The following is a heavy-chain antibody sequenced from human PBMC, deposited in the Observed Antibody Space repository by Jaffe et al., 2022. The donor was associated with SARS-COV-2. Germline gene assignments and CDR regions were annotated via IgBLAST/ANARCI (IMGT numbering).Heavy chain of an antibody. CDR2: IKQDGSEK. CDR1: GITLSPYW. Sequence: EVQLVESGGGLVQPGGSLRLSCAASGITLSPYWMTWVRQAPGKGLEWVANIKQDGSEKYYVDSVKGRFTISRDNAKNSLYLQMNNLRAEDTAVYYCARIFDSWGQGTLVTVSS. J-gene: IGHJ4*02. V-gene: IGHV3-7*01. CDR3: ARIFDS.